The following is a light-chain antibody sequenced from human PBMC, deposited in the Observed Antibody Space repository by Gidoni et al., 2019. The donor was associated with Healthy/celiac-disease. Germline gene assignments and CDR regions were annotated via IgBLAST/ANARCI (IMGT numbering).Light chain of an antibody. J-gene: IGLJ2*01. CDR1: SSNIGAGYA. CDR2: GNS. CDR3: QSYDSSLSGSRV. V-gene: IGLV1-40*01. Sequence: QSVLTQPPSVSRAPGPRVTISCPGSSSNIGAGYAVPWYQQLPGTAPKLLIYGNSNRPSGVPDRFSGSKSGTSASLAITGLQAEDEADYYCQSYDSSLSGSRVFGGGTKLTVL.